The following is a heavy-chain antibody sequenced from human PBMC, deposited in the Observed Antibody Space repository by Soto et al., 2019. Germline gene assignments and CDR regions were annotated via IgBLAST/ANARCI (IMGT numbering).Heavy chain of an antibody. CDR2: IYYSGST. CDR3: ERGPETHQFDP. V-gene: IGHV4-59*01. CDR1: GGSIGSYY. J-gene: IGHJ5*02. Sequence: PSETLSLTCTVSGGSIGSYYWSWIRQPPGKGLEWIGYIYYSGSTNYNPSLKSRVTISVDTSKNQFSLKLSSVTAADTAVYYCERGPETHQFDPWGQGTLVTVSS.